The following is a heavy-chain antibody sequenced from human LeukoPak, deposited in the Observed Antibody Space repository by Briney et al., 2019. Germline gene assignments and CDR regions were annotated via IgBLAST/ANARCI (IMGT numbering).Heavy chain of an antibody. J-gene: IGHJ4*02. D-gene: IGHD3-22*01. CDR3: AKDKLNYYDSSGYYSHPFDY. CDR1: GFTFSSYA. CDR2: ISGSGGST. V-gene: IGHV3-23*01. Sequence: GGSLRLSCAASGFTFSSYAMSWVRQAPGKGLEWVSAISGSGGSTYYADSVKGRFTISRNNSKNTLYLQMNSLRAEDTAVYYCAKDKLNYYDSSGYYSHPFDYWGQGTLVTVSS.